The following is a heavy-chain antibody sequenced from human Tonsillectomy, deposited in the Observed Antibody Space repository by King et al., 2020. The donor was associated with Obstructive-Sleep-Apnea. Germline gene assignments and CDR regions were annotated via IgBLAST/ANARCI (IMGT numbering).Heavy chain of an antibody. CDR1: GYRFTSYW. V-gene: IGHV5-10-1*01. J-gene: IGHJ5*02. D-gene: IGHD6-13*01. Sequence: VQLVESGAEVKKPGESLRISCKGSGYRFTSYWISWVRQMPGKGLEWMGRIDPSDSYSKYSLSFQGHVTISVDKSISTAYLQWSSLKASDTAMYYCARHVKGSSWYGDWFDPWGQGTLVTVSS. CDR2: IDPSDSYS. CDR3: ARHVKGSSWYGDWFDP.